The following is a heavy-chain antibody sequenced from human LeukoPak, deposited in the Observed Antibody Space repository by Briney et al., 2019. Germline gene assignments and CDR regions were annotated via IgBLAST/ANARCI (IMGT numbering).Heavy chain of an antibody. CDR2: IYYSGST. CDR3: ARHPTLRYYYGSGSYWGWFDP. CDR1: GVSISSSSYY. D-gene: IGHD3-10*01. J-gene: IGHJ5*02. V-gene: IGHV4-39*01. Sequence: SETLSLTCTVSGVSISSSSYYWGWIRQPPGKGLEWIGSIYYSGSTYYNPSLKSRVTISVDTSKNQFSLKLSSVTAADTAVYYCARHPTLRYYYGSGSYWGWFDPWGQGTLVTVSS.